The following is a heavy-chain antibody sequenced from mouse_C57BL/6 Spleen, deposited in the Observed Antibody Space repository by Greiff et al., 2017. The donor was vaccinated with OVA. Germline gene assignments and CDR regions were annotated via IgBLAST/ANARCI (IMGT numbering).Heavy chain of an antibody. V-gene: IGHV1-69*01. D-gene: IGHD4-1*01. J-gene: IGHJ3*01. CDR2: IDPSDSYT. CDR3: ARGTGTRNWFAY. Sequence: QVQLQQSGAELVMPGASVKLSCKASGYTFTSYWMHWVKQRPGQGLEWIGEIDPSDSYTNYNQKFKGKSTLTVDKSSSTAYMQLSSLTSEDSAVYYCARGTGTRNWFAYWGQGTLVTVSA. CDR1: GYTFTSYW.